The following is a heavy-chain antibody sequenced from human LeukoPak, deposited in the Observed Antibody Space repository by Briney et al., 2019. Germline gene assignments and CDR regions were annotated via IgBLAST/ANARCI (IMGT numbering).Heavy chain of an antibody. J-gene: IGHJ2*01. Sequence: PSETLSLTCAVYGGSFSGYYWSWIRQPPGKGLEWIGSIYHSGSTYYNPSLKSRVTISVDTSKNQFSLKLSSVTAADTAVYYCARHLDSSWDLFDWYFDLWGRGTLVTVSS. V-gene: IGHV4-34*01. D-gene: IGHD6-13*01. CDR3: ARHLDSSWDLFDWYFDL. CDR1: GGSFSGYY. CDR2: IYHSGST.